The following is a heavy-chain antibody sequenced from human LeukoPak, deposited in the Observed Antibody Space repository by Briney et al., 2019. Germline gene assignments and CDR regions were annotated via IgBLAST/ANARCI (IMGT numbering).Heavy chain of an antibody. CDR1: GFTFSSYG. J-gene: IGHJ4*02. D-gene: IGHD5-24*01. CDR3: AKDQERDGYNYFY. CDR2: IRYDGSNK. V-gene: IGHV3-30*02. Sequence: GGSLRLSCAASGFTFSSYGMHWVRQAPGKGLEWVAFIRYDGSNKYYADSVKGRFTISRDNSKNTLYLQMNSLRAEDTAVYYCAKDQERDGYNYFYWGQGTLVTVSS.